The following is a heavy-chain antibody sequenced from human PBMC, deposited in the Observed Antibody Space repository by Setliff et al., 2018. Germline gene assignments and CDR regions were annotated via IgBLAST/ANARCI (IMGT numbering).Heavy chain of an antibody. Sequence: ASVKVSCKASGYTFTSYGISWVRQAPGQGLEWMVWISAYNGNTNYAQKLQGRVTMTTDTSTSTAYMELRRLRSEDMAVYYCARGLRYGWSFDYFDYLGQGTLVTSPQ. V-gene: IGHV1-18*03. CDR3: ARGLRYGWSFDYFDY. D-gene: IGHD3-16*02. J-gene: IGHJ4*02. CDR2: ISAYNGNT. CDR1: GYTFTSYG.